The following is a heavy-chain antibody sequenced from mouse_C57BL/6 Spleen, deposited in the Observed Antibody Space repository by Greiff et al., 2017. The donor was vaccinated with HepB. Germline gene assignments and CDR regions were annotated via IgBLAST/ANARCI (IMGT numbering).Heavy chain of an antibody. V-gene: IGHV1-64*01. CDR3: ARDHYGSSRHWYFDV. CDR2: IHPNSGST. CDR1: GYTFTSYW. D-gene: IGHD1-1*01. J-gene: IGHJ1*03. Sequence: QVQLQQPGAELVKPGASVKLSCKASGYTFTSYWMHWVKQRPGQGLEWIGMIHPNSGSTNYNEKFKSKATLTVDKSSSTAYMQLSSLTSKDSAVYYCARDHYGSSRHWYFDVWGTGTTVTVSS.